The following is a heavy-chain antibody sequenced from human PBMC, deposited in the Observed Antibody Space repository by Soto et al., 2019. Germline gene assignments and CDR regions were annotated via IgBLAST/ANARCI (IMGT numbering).Heavy chain of an antibody. CDR1: GFTFSSYA. V-gene: IGHV3-23*01. Sequence: GGSLRLSCAASGFTFSSYAMSWVRQAPGKGLEWVSAISGSGGSTYYADSVKGRFTISRDNSKNKLYLQMNSLRAEDTAVYYCAKLVRYYYDSSAISSWSQGTLVTVSS. CDR3: AKLVRYYYDSSAISS. CDR2: ISGSGGST. J-gene: IGHJ4*02. D-gene: IGHD3-22*01.